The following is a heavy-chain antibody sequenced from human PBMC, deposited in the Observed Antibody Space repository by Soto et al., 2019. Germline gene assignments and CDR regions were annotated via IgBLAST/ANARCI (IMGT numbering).Heavy chain of an antibody. V-gene: IGHV3-9*01. CDR2: ISWNRGNT. D-gene: IGHD2-2*01. CDR1: GFTFDNYA. CDR3: ARSPQYCSSTTCGADFDY. Sequence: EVQLVESGGGLVQPGRSLRLSCAASGFTFDNYAMHWVRQAPGKGLEWVSSISWNRGNTDYAGSVKGRFIISRDSAKNSLYLQMNSLRAEDTALYYCARSPQYCSSTTCGADFDYWGQGTLVTVSS. J-gene: IGHJ4*02.